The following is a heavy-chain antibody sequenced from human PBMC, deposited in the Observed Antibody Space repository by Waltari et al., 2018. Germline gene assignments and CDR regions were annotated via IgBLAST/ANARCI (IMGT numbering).Heavy chain of an antibody. V-gene: IGHV4-39*07. CDR2: IYYSGST. CDR3: ARWGIAVAGIDY. J-gene: IGHJ4*02. CDR1: GGSISSSSYY. D-gene: IGHD6-19*01. Sequence: QLQLQESGPGLVKPSETLSLTCTVSGGSISSSSYYWGWIRQPPGKGLEWIGSIYYSGSTYYNPSLKSRVTISVDTSKNQFSLKLSSVTAADTAVYYCARWGIAVAGIDYWGQGTLVTVSS.